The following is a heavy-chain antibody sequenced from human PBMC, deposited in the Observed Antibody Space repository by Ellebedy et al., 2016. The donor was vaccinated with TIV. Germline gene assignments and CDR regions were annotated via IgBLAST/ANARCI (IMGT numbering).Heavy chain of an antibody. V-gene: IGHV4-31*03. CDR2: IYYSWST. Sequence: MPSETLSLPCTVSGGSISSGAFYWTWIRQQPGKGLEWIVNIYYSWSTYYKPSLKRRITISLDTSKNQFSLRLSSVTAADTAVYYCARDEGGPGSLSYWGQGTLVTVSS. CDR3: ARDEGGPGSLSY. D-gene: IGHD3-10*01. CDR1: GGSISSGAFY. J-gene: IGHJ4*02.